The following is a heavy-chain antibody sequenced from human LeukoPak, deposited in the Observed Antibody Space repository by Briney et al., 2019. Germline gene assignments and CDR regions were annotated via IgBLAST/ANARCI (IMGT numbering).Heavy chain of an antibody. J-gene: IGHJ6*03. CDR1: GYTFTGYY. CDR2: INPNSGGT. D-gene: IGHD2-8*02. CDR3: ARDGTRGGSYYYYYMDV. V-gene: IGHV1-2*04. Sequence: ASVKVSCKASGYTFTGYYMHWVRQAPGQGLEWMGWINPNSGGTNYAQKFQGWVTMTRDTSISTAYMELSRLRSDDTAVYYCARDGTRGGSYYYYYMDVWGKGTTVTVSS.